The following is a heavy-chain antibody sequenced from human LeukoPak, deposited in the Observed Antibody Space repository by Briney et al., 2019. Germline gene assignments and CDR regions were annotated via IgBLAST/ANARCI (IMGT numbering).Heavy chain of an antibody. CDR1: GYTFTGYY. CDR3: ARDRVPAAIGGDY. D-gene: IGHD2-2*01. J-gene: IGHJ4*02. Sequence: ASVKVSCKAFGYTFTGYYMHWVRQAPGQGLEWMGWINPNSGGTNSAQKFQGRVTMTRDTSISTAYMELSRLRSDDTAVYYCARDRVPAAIGGDYWGQGTLVTVSS. V-gene: IGHV1-2*02. CDR2: INPNSGGT.